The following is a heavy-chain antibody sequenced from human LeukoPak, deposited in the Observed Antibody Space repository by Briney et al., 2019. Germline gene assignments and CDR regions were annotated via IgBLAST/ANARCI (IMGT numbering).Heavy chain of an antibody. D-gene: IGHD4-11*01. CDR2: IYYSGST. J-gene: IGHJ4*02. CDR1: GGSISSSY. Sequence: SETLSLTCTVSGGSISSSYWSWIRQPPGKGLEWIGYIYYSGSTSYNPSLKSRVTISVDTSKNQFSLKLNSVTAADTAVYYCARQGPLTTAVTTRTNPFDYWGQGTLVTVSS. V-gene: IGHV4-59*08. CDR3: ARQGPLTTAVTTRTNPFDY.